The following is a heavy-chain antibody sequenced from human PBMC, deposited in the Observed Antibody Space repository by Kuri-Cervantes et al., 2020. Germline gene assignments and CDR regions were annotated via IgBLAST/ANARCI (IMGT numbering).Heavy chain of an antibody. J-gene: IGHJ4*02. CDR2: IIPIFGTA. Sequence: VKVSCKASGGTFSSYAISWVRQAPGQGLEWMGGIIPIFGTANYAQKFQGRVTITADESTSTAYMELSSLRSEDTAVYYCARASIPYCSSTSCHFRGWGQGTLVTVSS. V-gene: IGHV1-69*13. CDR3: ARASIPYCSSTSCHFRG. D-gene: IGHD2-2*01. CDR1: GGTFSSYA.